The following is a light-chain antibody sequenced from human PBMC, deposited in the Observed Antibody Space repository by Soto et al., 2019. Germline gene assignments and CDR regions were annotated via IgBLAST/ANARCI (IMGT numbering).Light chain of an antibody. V-gene: IGKV3-11*01. Sequence: EIVLTQSPSTLSSFPGYRVTLSCRARQYINTRLAWYQHRPGQAPRLLIYQTSLRAAGIPARFSASGSGTDFPLTISDVQPEDFSLYSCHQRQSWPRTVGQGTKVDI. CDR3: HQRQSWPRT. CDR1: QYINTR. CDR2: QTS. J-gene: IGKJ1*01.